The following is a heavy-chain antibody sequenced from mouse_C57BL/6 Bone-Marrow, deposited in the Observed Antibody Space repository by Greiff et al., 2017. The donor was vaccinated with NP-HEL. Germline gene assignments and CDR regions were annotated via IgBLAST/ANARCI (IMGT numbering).Heavy chain of an antibody. CDR3: ARGDIRDGYYVDAMDY. V-gene: IGHV5-6*01. CDR2: ISSGGSYT. D-gene: IGHD2-3*01. Sequence: EVQGVESGGDLVKPGGSLKLSCAASGFTFSSYGMSWVRQTPDKRLEWVATISSGGSYTYYPDSVKGRFTISRDNAKNTLYLQMSSLKSEDTAMYYCARGDIRDGYYVDAMDYWGQGTSVTVSS. J-gene: IGHJ4*01. CDR1: GFTFSSYG.